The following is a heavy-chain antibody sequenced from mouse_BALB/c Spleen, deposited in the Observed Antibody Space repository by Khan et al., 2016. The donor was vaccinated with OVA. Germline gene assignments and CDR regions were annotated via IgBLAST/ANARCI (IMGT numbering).Heavy chain of an antibody. CDR2: IFPGSVSI. CDR3: ARGGYGGFAF. CDR1: GYTFSSYW. Sequence: QVQLQQSGGDLMKPGASVKISCKATGYTFSSYWIEWVKQRPGHGLEWIGQIFPGSVSITYNEKFKGKATFTVDTSSNTAYMQLSSLTSEDSAVYYCARGGYGGFAFWGQGTLVTVSA. D-gene: IGHD2-2*01. J-gene: IGHJ3*01. V-gene: IGHV1-9*01.